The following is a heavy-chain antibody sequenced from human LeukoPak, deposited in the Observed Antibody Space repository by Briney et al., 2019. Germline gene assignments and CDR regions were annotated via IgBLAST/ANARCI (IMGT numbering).Heavy chain of an antibody. CDR1: GYTFTSYY. CDR2: INPSGGSA. J-gene: IGHJ4*02. Sequence: ASVTVSCKASGYTFTSYYMYWVRQAPGQGLEWMGIINPSGGSAIYAQKFQGRVTMTRDMSTSTVYMELSSLRSEDTAVYYCARVSSWERWQQLPADYWGQGTLVTVSS. D-gene: IGHD2-15*01. CDR3: ARVSSWERWQQLPADY. V-gene: IGHV1-46*01.